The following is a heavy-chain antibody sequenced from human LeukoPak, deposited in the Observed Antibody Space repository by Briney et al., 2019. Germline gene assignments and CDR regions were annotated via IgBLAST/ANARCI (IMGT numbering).Heavy chain of an antibody. V-gene: IGHV4-39*01. CDR3: ARQGQTWNWFDP. Sequence: PSETLSLTCTVSGGSISSSSYYWGWIRQPPGKGLEWIGSIYYSGSTYYNPSLKSRVTISVDTSKNQFSLKLSSVTAADTAVYYCARQGQTWNWFDPWGQGTLVTVSS. J-gene: IGHJ5*02. CDR1: GGSISSSSYY. CDR2: IYYSGST.